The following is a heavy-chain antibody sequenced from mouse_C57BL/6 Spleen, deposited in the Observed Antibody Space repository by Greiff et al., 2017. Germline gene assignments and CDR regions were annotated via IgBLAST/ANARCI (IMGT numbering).Heavy chain of an antibody. J-gene: IGHJ2*01. CDR1: GYTFTGYW. V-gene: IGHV1-9*01. CDR3: SRSPPPRYHRWDDFDY. CDR2: ILPGSGST. D-gene: IGHD2-14*01. Sequence: VKLQESGAELMKPGASVKISCKATGYTFTGYWIEWVKQRPGHGLEWIGEILPGSGSTNYNEKFKGKATFTADTSSTTAYMQLISLTTEDSAIYYRSRSPPPRYHRWDDFDYWGHCTTLSVAS.